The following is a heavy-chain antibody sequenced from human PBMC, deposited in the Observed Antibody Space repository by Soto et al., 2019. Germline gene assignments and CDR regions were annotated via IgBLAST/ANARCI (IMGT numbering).Heavy chain of an antibody. D-gene: IGHD3-10*01. CDR1: GGSISSGGYS. J-gene: IGHJ6*02. CDR3: ARGGRFGESEHYYYYYGMDV. CDR2: IYHSGST. V-gene: IGHV4-30-2*01. Sequence: LSLTFAVSGGSISSGGYSWSWIRQPPGKCLEWIGYIYHSGSTYYNPSLKSRVTISVDRSNNQFSLKLSSVTAADTAVYYCARGGRFGESEHYYYYYGMDVWGQGTTVTVSS.